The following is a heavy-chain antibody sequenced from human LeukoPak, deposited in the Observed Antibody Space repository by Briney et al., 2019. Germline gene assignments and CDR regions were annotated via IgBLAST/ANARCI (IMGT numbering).Heavy chain of an antibody. Sequence: ASVKVSCKASGYTFTGYYMRWVRQAPGQGLEWLGWINPNSGGTNYAQKFQGRVTMTRDTSISTAYMELSRLRSDDTAVYYCASAVSSSWPWYYFDYWGQGTLVTVSS. D-gene: IGHD6-13*01. CDR1: GYTFTGYY. CDR3: ASAVSSSWPWYYFDY. J-gene: IGHJ4*02. V-gene: IGHV1-2*02. CDR2: INPNSGGT.